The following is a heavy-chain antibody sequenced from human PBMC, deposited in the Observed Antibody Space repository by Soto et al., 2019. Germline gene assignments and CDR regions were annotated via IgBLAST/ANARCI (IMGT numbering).Heavy chain of an antibody. Sequence: SETLSLTCTVSGGSLSSTSYYWGWIRQPPGKGLEWIGSIYYSGSTNYNPSLKSRVTISVDTSKNQFSLKLSSVTAADTAVYYCARDYCSGGSCYDYWGQGTLVTVSS. J-gene: IGHJ4*02. CDR3: ARDYCSGGSCYDY. CDR2: IYYSGST. V-gene: IGHV4-39*07. D-gene: IGHD2-15*01. CDR1: GGSLSSTSYY.